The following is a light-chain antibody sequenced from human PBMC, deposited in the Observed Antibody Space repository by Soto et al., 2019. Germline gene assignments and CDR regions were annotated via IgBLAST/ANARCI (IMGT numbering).Light chain of an antibody. CDR2: EGT. J-gene: IGLJ2*01. CDR3: CSHAGTYTVV. Sequence: QSVLTQPASVSGSPGQSLTISCTGSSTDVGNSKFVSWYQLHPGQAPKLMIYEGTKRPSGTSNRFSGSYSGNTASLTISGLQTEDEADYYCCSHAGTYTVVFGGGTQLTVL. CDR1: STDVGNSKF. V-gene: IGLV2-23*01.